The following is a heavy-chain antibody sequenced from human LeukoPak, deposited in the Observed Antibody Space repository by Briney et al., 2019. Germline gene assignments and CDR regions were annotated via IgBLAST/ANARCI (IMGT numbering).Heavy chain of an antibody. CDR2: INAGNGNT. CDR1: GYTFTSYA. V-gene: IGHV1-3*01. D-gene: IGHD5/OR15-5a*01. J-gene: IGHJ4*02. Sequence: ASVKVSCKASGYTFTSYAMHWVRQAPGQRLEWMGWINAGNGNTKYSQKFQGRVTITRDTSASTAYMELSSLRSEDTAVYYCAAVSMLESVWQGRDYWGQGTLVTVSS. CDR3: AAVSMLESVWQGRDY.